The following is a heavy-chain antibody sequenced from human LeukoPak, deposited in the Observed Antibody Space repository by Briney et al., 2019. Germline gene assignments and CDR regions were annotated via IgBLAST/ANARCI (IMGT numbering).Heavy chain of an antibody. CDR1: GFPFSDYY. D-gene: IGHD3-10*01. J-gene: IGHJ4*02. CDR3: ARVVHYGSGPAVG. V-gene: IGHV3-11*01. Sequence: GGSLRLSCAASGFPFSDYYMSWIRQAPGKGLGWVSYISSSGDTIYYADSVKGRFTISRDNAKNSVHLQMNSLRAEDTAVYYCARVVHYGSGPAVGWGQGTLVTVSS. CDR2: ISSSGDTI.